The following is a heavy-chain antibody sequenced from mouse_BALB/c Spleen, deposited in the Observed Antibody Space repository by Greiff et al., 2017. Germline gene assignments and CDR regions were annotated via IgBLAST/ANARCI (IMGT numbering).Heavy chain of an antibody. V-gene: IGHV1-80*01. CDR2: IYPGDGDT. CDR3: ARAGSRAWFAY. J-gene: IGHJ3*01. CDR1: GYAFSSYW. D-gene: IGHD1-1*01. Sequence: QVQLQQSGAELVRPGSSVKISCKASGYAFSSYWMNWVKQRPGQGLEWIGQIYPGDGDTNYNGKFKGKATLTADKSSSTAYMQLSSLTSEDSAVYFCARAGSRAWFAYWGQGTLVTVSA.